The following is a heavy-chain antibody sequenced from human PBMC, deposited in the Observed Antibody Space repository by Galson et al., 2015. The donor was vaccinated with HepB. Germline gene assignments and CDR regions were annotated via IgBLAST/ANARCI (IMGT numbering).Heavy chain of an antibody. V-gene: IGHV1-69*13. D-gene: IGHD3-22*01. CDR3: ARVRDYYDSSGYYLPADY. CDR1: GGTFSSYA. J-gene: IGHJ4*02. CDR2: IIPIFGIA. Sequence: SVTVSCKASGGTFSSYAISWVRQAPGQGLEWMGGIIPIFGIANYAQKFQGRVTITADESTSTAYMELSSLRSEDTAVYYCARVRDYYDSSGYYLPADYWGQGTLVTVSS.